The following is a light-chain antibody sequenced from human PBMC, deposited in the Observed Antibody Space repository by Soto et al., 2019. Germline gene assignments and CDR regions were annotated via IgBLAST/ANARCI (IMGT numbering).Light chain of an antibody. CDR2: AAS. V-gene: IGKV1-12*01. Sequence: DIQMTQSPSSVSASLGDIVTITFLASQNIWKFLAWYQQKPGKAPKLLIYAASSLQSGVPPRFSGSGSGTDFTLTISSLQPEDFATYYCEQAGSSPFTFGQGTRLEIK. J-gene: IGKJ5*01. CDR1: QNIWKF. CDR3: EQAGSSPFT.